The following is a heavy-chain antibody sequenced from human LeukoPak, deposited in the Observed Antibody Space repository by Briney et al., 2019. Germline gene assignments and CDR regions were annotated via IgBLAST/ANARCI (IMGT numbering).Heavy chain of an antibody. CDR1: GVTLSSYA. J-gene: IGHJ4*02. V-gene: IGHV3-23*01. CDR2: ISSSGSGGNT. D-gene: IGHD2-21*01. Sequence: GGSLRLSCAASGVTLSSYAMSWARQAPGKGLEWVSGISSSGSGGNTYYADSVKGRFTISRDNSKNTLYLQMSSLRAEDTAVYYCAKEFNRGLPDYWGQGTLVTVPS. CDR3: AKEFNRGLPDY.